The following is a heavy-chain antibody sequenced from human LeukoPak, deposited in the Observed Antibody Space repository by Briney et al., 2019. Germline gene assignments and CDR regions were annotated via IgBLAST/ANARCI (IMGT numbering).Heavy chain of an antibody. CDR3: ARDNRIAHAFDI. D-gene: IGHD2-15*01. CDR1: GYTFASYG. J-gene: IGHJ3*02. CDR2: ISAYNGNT. Sequence: ASVKVTCKASGYTFASYGISWVRQAPGQWLEWMGWISAYNGNTNYAQKLQGRVTLTTDTSTSTAYMELRSLRSDDTAVYYCARDNRIAHAFDIWGQGTMVTVSS. V-gene: IGHV1-18*01.